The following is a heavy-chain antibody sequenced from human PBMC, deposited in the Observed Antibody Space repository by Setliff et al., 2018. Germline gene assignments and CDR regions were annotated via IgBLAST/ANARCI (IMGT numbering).Heavy chain of an antibody. CDR1: GSSFTGHK. CDR2: INPDSGDT. Sequence: ASVKVACKVSGSSFTGHKLHWVRQAPGQGLEWMGWINPDSGDTHSPQKFQGRVTMTRDTSMSTVYMELTRLTSDDTAVYYCVRQDILTGYYAFDYWGQGTLVTVSS. CDR3: VRQDILTGYYAFDY. V-gene: IGHV1-2*02. D-gene: IGHD3-9*01. J-gene: IGHJ4*02.